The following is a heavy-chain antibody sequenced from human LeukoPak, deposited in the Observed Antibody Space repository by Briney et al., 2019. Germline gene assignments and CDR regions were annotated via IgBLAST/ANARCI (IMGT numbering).Heavy chain of an antibody. D-gene: IGHD1-1*01. J-gene: IGHJ5*01. Sequence: SETLSLTCAVYGGSFSGYYWSWIRQPPGKGLEWIGEINQSGSTNQNPSLKSRGTISVDTSKNQFSLKLSSVTAADTAVYYCARLKGGNDLSANWFDSWGQGTLVTVSS. CDR1: GGSFSGYY. V-gene: IGHV4-34*01. CDR2: INQSGST. CDR3: ARLKGGNDLSANWFDS.